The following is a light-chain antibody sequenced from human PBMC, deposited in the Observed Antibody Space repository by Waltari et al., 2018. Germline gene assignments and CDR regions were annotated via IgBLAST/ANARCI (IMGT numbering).Light chain of an antibody. J-gene: IGLJ2*01. CDR2: AVS. CDR3: SSLTSSSTVI. CDR1: SSDVGSSNS. Sequence: SALTQPASVSGSPGQSITISCTGTSSDVGSSNSVSWYQQPPGNAPKFMIYAVSKRPSGVSNRFSGYKSGNTASLTISGLQAEDEADYYCSSLTSSSTVIFGGGTKLTVL. V-gene: IGLV2-14*03.